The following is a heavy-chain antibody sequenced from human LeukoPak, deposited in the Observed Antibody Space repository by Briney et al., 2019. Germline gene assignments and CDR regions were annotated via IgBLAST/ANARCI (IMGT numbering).Heavy chain of an antibody. Sequence: ASVKVSCKASGYYFVTYPINWVRQAPGQGLEWMGWINPNSGGTNYAQKFQGRVTMTRDTSISTAYMELSRLRSDDTAVYYCARAWWEGAAGYFDYWGQGTLVTVSS. J-gene: IGHJ4*02. V-gene: IGHV1-2*02. CDR3: ARAWWEGAAGYFDY. D-gene: IGHD6-13*01. CDR1: GYYFVTYP. CDR2: INPNSGGT.